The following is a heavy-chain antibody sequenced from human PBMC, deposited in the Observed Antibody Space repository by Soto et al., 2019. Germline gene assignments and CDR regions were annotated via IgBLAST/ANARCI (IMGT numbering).Heavy chain of an antibody. J-gene: IGHJ4*02. D-gene: IGHD3-16*01. CDR2: IYYSGST. CDR3: ARHWALGPPPDY. Sequence: SETLSLTCTVSGDSISSTRWWSWVRQSPGKGLEWIGYIYYSGSTNYNPSLKSRVTISVDTSKNQFSLKLSSVTAADTAVYYCARHWALGPPPDYWGQGTLVTVSS. V-gene: IGHV4-59*08. CDR1: GDSISSTRW.